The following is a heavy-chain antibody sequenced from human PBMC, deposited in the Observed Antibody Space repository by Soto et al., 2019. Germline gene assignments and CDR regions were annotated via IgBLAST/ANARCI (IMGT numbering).Heavy chain of an antibody. CDR2: FIPILNIA. J-gene: IGHJ6*02. V-gene: IGHV1-69*08. CDR3: ARDIPDWELDYYYHGMDV. D-gene: IGHD1-26*01. Sequence: QVQLVQSGAEVKKPGSSVKVSCKASGVTFNKYIISWVRQAPGQGLEWMGSFIPILNIANYEQKFQGRVTITADKPTSTAYMEVSSLRSDDTAVYYCARDIPDWELDYYYHGMDVCGQGTTVTVSS. CDR1: GVTFNKYI.